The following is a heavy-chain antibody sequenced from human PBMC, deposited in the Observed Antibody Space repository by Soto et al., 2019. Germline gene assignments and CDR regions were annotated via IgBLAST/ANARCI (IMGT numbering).Heavy chain of an antibody. J-gene: IGHJ5*02. CDR1: GFTFSSYS. CDR3: AIDSAQHRIAPHLFAP. CDR2: ISSSSSYI. V-gene: IGHV3-21*01. D-gene: IGHD6-13*01. Sequence: PGGSLRLSCAASGFTFSSYSMNWVRQAPGKGLEWVSSISSSSSYIYYADSVKGRFTISRDNAKNSLYLQMNSLRADDTAVYYCAIDSAQHRIAPHLFAPRGQGTLVTGSS.